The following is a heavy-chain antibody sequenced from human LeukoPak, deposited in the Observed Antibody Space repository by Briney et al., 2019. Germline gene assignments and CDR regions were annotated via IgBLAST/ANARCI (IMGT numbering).Heavy chain of an antibody. D-gene: IGHD3-10*01. CDR2: IYYSGST. CDR3: ARRVTMVRGVILDAFDI. CDR1: GGSISSYY. J-gene: IGHJ3*02. V-gene: IGHV4-59*08. Sequence: PSETLSLTCTVSGGSISSYYWSWIRQPPGKGLEWIGYIYYSGSTNYNPSLKSRVTISVDTSKNQFSLKLSSVTAADTAVYYCARRVTMVRGVILDAFDIWGQGTMVTVSS.